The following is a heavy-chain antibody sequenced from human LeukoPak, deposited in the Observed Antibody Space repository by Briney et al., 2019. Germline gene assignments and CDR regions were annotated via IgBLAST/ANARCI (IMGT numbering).Heavy chain of an antibody. CDR3: ARDQDYDILTGYPGGWFDP. J-gene: IGHJ5*02. Sequence: GRSLRLSCAASGFTFSSYAMHWVRQAPGKGLEWVAVISYDGSNKYYADSVKGRFTISRDNSKHTLYLQMNSLRAEDTAVYYCARDQDYDILTGYPGGWFDPWGQGTLVTVSS. V-gene: IGHV3-30*04. CDR2: ISYDGSNK. D-gene: IGHD3-9*01. CDR1: GFTFSSYA.